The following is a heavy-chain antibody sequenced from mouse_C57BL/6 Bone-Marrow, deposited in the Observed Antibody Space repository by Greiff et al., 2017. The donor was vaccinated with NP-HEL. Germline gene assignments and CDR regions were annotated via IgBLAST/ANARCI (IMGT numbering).Heavy chain of an antibody. CDR1: GYSFTGYY. V-gene: IGHV1-42*01. Sequence: VQLQQSGPELVKPGASVKISCKASGYSFTGYYMNWVKQSPEKSLEWIGEINPSTGGTTYNQKFKAKATLTVDKSSSTAYMQLKSLTSEDSAVYYCASSDGYYAMDYWGQGTSVTVSS. D-gene: IGHD2-3*01. J-gene: IGHJ4*01. CDR3: ASSDGYYAMDY. CDR2: INPSTGGT.